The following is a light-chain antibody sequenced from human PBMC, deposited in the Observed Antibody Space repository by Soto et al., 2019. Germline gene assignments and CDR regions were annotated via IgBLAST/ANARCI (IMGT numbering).Light chain of an antibody. CDR2: GAS. Sequence: EIVLTQSPGTLSLSPEERATLSCRASQSVSSSYLAWYQQRPGQAPRLLIYGASSRATGIPDRFSGSGSGPDFTITISRLEPEDFAVYYCQQYGSSPWTFGQGTKVEIK. V-gene: IGKV3-20*01. J-gene: IGKJ1*01. CDR1: QSVSSSY. CDR3: QQYGSSPWT.